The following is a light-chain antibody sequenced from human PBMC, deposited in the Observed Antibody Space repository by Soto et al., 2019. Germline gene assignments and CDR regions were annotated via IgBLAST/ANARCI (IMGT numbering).Light chain of an antibody. J-gene: IGLJ2*01. CDR1: SSNIGSNH. V-gene: IGLV1-47*01. CDR2: RSD. CDR3: SARDDSLNGVI. Sequence: QSVLTQPPSASGTPGQRVTISCSGSSSNIGSNHVYWYQQFPGTAPKLLMYRSDQRPSGVPERFSGSKSGTSASLAISGLGSDDEADYYCSARDDSLNGVIFGGGTQLTVL.